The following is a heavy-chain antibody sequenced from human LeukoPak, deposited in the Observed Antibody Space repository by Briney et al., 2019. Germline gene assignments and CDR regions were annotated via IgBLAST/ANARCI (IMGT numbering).Heavy chain of an antibody. Sequence: GGSLRLSCAASGFTFSSYWMHWVRQAPGKGLVWVSRINSDGSSTSYADSVKGRFTISRDNAKNTLYLQMNSLRAEDTAVYYCARVGVVVPAAPKDAFDIWGQGTMVPASS. CDR1: GFTFSSYW. D-gene: IGHD2-2*01. CDR2: INSDGSST. CDR3: ARVGVVVPAAPKDAFDI. V-gene: IGHV3-74*01. J-gene: IGHJ3*02.